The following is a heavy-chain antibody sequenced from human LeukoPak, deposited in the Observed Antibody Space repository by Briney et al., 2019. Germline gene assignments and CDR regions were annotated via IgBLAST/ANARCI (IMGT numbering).Heavy chain of an antibody. D-gene: IGHD3-16*01. Sequence: GGSLRLSCSASGFTFSSYAMHWVRQAPGKGLEYVSVISSNGGSTYYADSVKGRLTISRNNSKNALYLQMSSLRAEDTAVYYCVKDLQRGGGYWGQGTLVTVSS. J-gene: IGHJ4*02. CDR3: VKDLQRGGGY. CDR1: GFTFSSYA. CDR2: ISSNGGST. V-gene: IGHV3-64D*09.